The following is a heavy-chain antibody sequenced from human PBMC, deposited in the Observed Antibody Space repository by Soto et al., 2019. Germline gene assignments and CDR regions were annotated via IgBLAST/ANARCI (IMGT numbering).Heavy chain of an antibody. CDR3: AREQLCFSGYYYGMDV. CDR2: ISAYNGNT. Sequence: ASVKVSCKASGYTFTSYGISWVRQAPGQGLEWMGWISAYNGNTNYAQKLQGRVTMTTDTSTSTAYMELRSLRSDDTAVYYCAREQLCFSGYYYGMDVWGQGTTVTVSS. CDR1: GYTFTSYG. D-gene: IGHD5-18*01. J-gene: IGHJ6*02. V-gene: IGHV1-18*04.